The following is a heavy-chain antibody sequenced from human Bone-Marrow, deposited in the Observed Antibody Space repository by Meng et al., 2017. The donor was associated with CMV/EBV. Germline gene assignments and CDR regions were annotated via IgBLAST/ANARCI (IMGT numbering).Heavy chain of an antibody. V-gene: IGHV1-2*02. D-gene: IGHD5-12*01. CDR1: GGTFSISSPA. Sequence: QVQVVQSGPEVKKPGSSVKVSCKVSGGTFSISSPAISWVRQAPGQGLEWMGWINPNSGGTNYAQKFQGRVTMTRDTSISTAYMELSRLRSDDTAVYYCARVVVATSINNWFDPWGQGTLVTVSS. CDR3: ARVVVATSINNWFDP. J-gene: IGHJ5*02. CDR2: INPNSGGT.